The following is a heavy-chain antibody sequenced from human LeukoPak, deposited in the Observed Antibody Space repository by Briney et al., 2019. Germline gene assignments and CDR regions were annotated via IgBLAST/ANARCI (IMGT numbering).Heavy chain of an antibody. J-gene: IGHJ5*02. CDR1: GFTVSSNY. CDR3: ARANSATIPGVDP. CDR2: IYSDGST. D-gene: IGHD1-26*01. V-gene: IGHV3-53*01. Sequence: GGSLRLSCAASGFTVSSNYMSWVRQAPGKGLEWVSIIYSDGSTYYADSVKGLFTISRDNSKNTLYLQMNSLTAEDTAVYYCARANSATIPGVDPWGQGTLVTVSS.